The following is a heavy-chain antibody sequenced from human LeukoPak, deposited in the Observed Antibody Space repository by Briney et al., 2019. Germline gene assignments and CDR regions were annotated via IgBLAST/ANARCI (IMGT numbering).Heavy chain of an antibody. CDR1: GFTFSDYY. J-gene: IGHJ6*03. Sequence: PGGSLRLSCAASGFTFSDYYMSGIRQAPGKGLQWVSAVSGSGAHTYYADSVKGRFTISRDNSRDTLYLQMNSLRAEDTAIYICAKDGGTYPYFLDVRGKGTTVIVSS. D-gene: IGHD1-26*01. CDR2: VSGSGAHT. V-gene: IGHV3-23*01. CDR3: AKDGGTYPYFLDV.